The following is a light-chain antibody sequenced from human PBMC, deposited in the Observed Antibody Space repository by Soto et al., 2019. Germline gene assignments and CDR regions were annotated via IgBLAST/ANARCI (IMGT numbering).Light chain of an antibody. V-gene: IGKV1-39*01. CDR1: QSISSY. CDR2: AAS. CDR3: QQSYRTPPP. J-gene: IGKJ1*01. Sequence: DIQMTQSPSSLSASVGDRVTITCRASQSISSYLNWYKQKPGKAPKLLISAASSLQSGVPSRFSGSGSGTDFTLTISSLQPEDFETYYCQQSYRTPPPFGQGTKVEIK.